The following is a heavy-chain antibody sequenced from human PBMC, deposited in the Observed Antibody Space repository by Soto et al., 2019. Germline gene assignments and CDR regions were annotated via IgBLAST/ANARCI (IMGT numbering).Heavy chain of an antibody. J-gene: IGHJ4*02. D-gene: IGHD3-3*01. CDR1: GGSISSGTAY. Sequence: QVQLQESGPGLVKPSQTLSLTCNVSGGSISSGTAYWSWIRQRPGKGLEWIGYIFYSGSFYYTPSLRGRVMILADTSKNQFPPRLDSVTAPDPAVYYCARAPETPSVLGVALPYFFDYWGQGALVTVSS. CDR3: ARAPETPSVLGVALPYFFDY. CDR2: IFYSGSF. V-gene: IGHV4-31*03.